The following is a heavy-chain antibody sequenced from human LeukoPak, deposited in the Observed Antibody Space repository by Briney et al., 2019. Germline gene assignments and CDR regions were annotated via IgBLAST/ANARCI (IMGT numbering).Heavy chain of an antibody. CDR3: ARWLQNRPGRYFDY. Sequence: GESLKISCEGSGYTFTSYWIAWVRQMPGKGLEWMGIIYPGDSDTRYSPSFQGQVTISADKSISTAYLQWSSLKASDTAMVYRARWLQNRPGRYFDYGGEGTLVTVSS. D-gene: IGHD5-18*01. J-gene: IGHJ4*02. CDR2: IYPGDSDT. V-gene: IGHV5-51*01. CDR1: GYTFTSYW.